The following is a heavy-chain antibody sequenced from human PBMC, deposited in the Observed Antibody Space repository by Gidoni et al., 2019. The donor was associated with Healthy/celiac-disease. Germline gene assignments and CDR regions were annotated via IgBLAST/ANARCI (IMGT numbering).Heavy chain of an antibody. CDR1: GFTFSSYW. CDR2: INSDGSST. V-gene: IGHV3-74*01. J-gene: IGHJ2*01. D-gene: IGHD3-3*01. CDR3: ARETYYDFWSGYYPSYWYFDL. Sequence: EVQLVESGGGLVQPGGSLRLSCAASGFTFSSYWMHWVRQAPGKGLVWVSRINSDGSSTSYADSVKGRFTISRDNAKNTLYLQMNSLRAEDTAVYYCARETYYDFWSGYYPSYWYFDLWGRGTLVTVSS.